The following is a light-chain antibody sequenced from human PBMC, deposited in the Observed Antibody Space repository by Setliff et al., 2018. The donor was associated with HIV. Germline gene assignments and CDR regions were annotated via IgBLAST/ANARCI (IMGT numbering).Light chain of an antibody. CDR1: SNDVGRYDL. Sequence: QSALAQPASVSGFPGQSITISCTGTSNDVGRYDLVSWYQQHPARAPKLIIYQATRRPSGVSNRFSGSKSGNVASLTISGLQAEDEADYYCCSNTGSNTFVFGTGT. CDR2: QAT. V-gene: IGLV2-23*01. J-gene: IGLJ1*01. CDR3: CSNTGSNTFV.